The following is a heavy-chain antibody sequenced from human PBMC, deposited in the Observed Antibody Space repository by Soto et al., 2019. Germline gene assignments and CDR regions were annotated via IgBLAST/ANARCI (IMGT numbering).Heavy chain of an antibody. D-gene: IGHD1-1*01. Sequence: QVQLVQSGAEVKKPGASMKVSCKASGYTFSSYAMHWVRQAPGQRLEWMGWINAGNGNTKYSQKFQGRVTITRDTSASTAYMELSSLRSEDTAVYYCARTGTTRKDWFDPWGQGTLVTVSS. V-gene: IGHV1-3*01. J-gene: IGHJ5*02. CDR3: ARTGTTRKDWFDP. CDR2: INAGNGNT. CDR1: GYTFSSYA.